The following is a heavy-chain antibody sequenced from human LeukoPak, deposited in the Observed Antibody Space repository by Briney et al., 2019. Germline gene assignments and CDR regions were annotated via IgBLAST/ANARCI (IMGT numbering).Heavy chain of an antibody. D-gene: IGHD6-19*01. CDR1: GYTFTSYD. J-gene: IGHJ4*02. CDR3: ARGSAVAGSFDY. CDR2: MNPNSGNT. Sequence: ASVKVSCKASGYTFTSYDINWVRQATGQGLEWMGWMNPNSGNTGYAQKFQGRVTMTRNTSISTAYMELSSLRSEDTAVYYCARGSAVAGSFDYWGQGTLVTVSS. V-gene: IGHV1-8*01.